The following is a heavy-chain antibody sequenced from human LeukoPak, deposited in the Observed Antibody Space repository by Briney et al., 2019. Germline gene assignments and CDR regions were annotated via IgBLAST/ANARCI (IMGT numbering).Heavy chain of an antibody. CDR2: LYHSGST. CDR3: AREGTTTTVTTTRGEVDAFDV. Sequence: SETLFLTCAASGGSISSTNWWSWVRQPPGNGLKWIVELYHSGSTNYNPSLKSRVTISVDNSKNQFSLKLSPVTAADTAVYYSAREGTTTTVTTTRGEVDAFDVWRQRTMVTVS. D-gene: IGHD4-17*01. J-gene: IGHJ3*01. CDR1: GGSISSTNW. V-gene: IGHV4-4*02.